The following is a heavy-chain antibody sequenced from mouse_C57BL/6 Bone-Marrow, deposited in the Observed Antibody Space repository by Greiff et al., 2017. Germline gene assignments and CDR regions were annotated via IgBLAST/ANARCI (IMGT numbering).Heavy chain of an antibody. CDR1: GFSLTSYG. Sequence: VQLVESGPGLVQPSQSLSITCTVSGFSLTSYGVHWVRQSPGKGLEWLGVIWSGGSTDCNAAFISRLSISKDNSKSQVFFKMNSLQADDTAIYYCSRIYYDGQRYVEVWGTGTTVTVSS. J-gene: IGHJ1*03. D-gene: IGHD1-1*01. CDR3: SRIYYDGQRYVEV. V-gene: IGHV2-2*01. CDR2: IWSGGST.